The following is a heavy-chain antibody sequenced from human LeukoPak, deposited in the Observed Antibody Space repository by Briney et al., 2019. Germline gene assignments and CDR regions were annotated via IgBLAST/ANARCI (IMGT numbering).Heavy chain of an antibody. V-gene: IGHV3-23*01. CDR1: GFTFSSYA. CDR2: ISGSGGST. CDR3: AKTQLTYDFWSGYHRNNWFDP. Sequence: QAGGSLRLSCAASGFTFSSYAMSWVRQAPGKGLEWVSAISGSGGSTYYADSVKGRFTISRDNSKNTLYLQMNSLRAEDTAVYYCAKTQLTYDFWSGYHRNNWFDPWGQGTLVTVSS. D-gene: IGHD3-3*01. J-gene: IGHJ5*02.